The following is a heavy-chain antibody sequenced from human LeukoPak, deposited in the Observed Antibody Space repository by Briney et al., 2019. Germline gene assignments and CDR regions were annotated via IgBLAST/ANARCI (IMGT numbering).Heavy chain of an antibody. D-gene: IGHD6-6*01. CDR2: IYYSGST. V-gene: IGHV4-59*11. J-gene: IGHJ4*02. CDR3: ARLNPGIAARSYYFDY. CDR1: GGSISSHY. Sequence: SETLSLTCTVSGGSISSHYWSWIRQPPGKGLEWIGYIYYSGSTNYNPSLKSRVTISVDTSKNQFSLKLSSVTAADTAVYYCARLNPGIAARSYYFDYWGQGTLVTVFS.